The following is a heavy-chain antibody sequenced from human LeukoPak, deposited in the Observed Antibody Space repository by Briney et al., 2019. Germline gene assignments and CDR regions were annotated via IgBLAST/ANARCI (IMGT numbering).Heavy chain of an antibody. J-gene: IGHJ6*02. D-gene: IGHD4-11*01. V-gene: IGHV4-31*03. CDR2: IYYSGST. CDR1: GGSISGGGDY. Sequence: SQTLSLTCTVSGGSISGGGDYWSWSRQHPGKGLEWIGYIYYSGSTYYNPSLKSRVTISVDTSKNQFSLKLSSVTAADTAVYYCARALQQDYYYGMDVWGQGTTVTVSS. CDR3: ARALQQDYYYGMDV.